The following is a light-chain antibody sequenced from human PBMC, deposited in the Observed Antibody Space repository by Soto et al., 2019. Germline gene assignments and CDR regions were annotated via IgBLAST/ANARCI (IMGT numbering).Light chain of an antibody. Sequence: QSVLTQPPSVSAAPGQKVTISCSGSSSNIGNNYVSWYQQLPGTAPKLLIYENNKRPSGIPDRFSGSKSGTSATLGITGLQTGDEADYYCGAWDSSLSVRMFGGGTTLTVL. J-gene: IGLJ3*02. CDR3: GAWDSSLSVRM. CDR1: SSNIGNNY. V-gene: IGLV1-51*02. CDR2: ENN.